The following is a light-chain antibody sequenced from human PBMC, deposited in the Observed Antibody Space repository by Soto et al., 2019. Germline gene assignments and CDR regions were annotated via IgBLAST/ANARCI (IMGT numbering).Light chain of an antibody. V-gene: IGKV1-39*01. Sequence: DIQMTQSPASVSASVGDRVTITCRASQSISSYLHWHQQRPGKAPKLLIYAASNLQSGVPSRFSASGSGTDFTLTLNSLQPEDFATYYCQHAYSTPWTFGQGTMVDIK. CDR1: QSISSY. J-gene: IGKJ1*01. CDR3: QHAYSTPWT. CDR2: AAS.